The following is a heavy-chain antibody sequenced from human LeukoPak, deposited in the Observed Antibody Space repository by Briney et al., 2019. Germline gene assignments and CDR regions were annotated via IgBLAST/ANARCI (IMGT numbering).Heavy chain of an antibody. CDR1: GFIFRSHA. CDR3: AKFALQSDPFDY. D-gene: IGHD6-19*01. Sequence: GGSLRLSCAASGFIFRSHAMNWVRQAPGKGLEWVSTVSASDGGTSYAESVKGRFTISRDNSKNTLYLQMNSLRGEDTAIYYCAKFALQSDPFDYWGQGSLVTVSS. CDR2: VSASDGGT. V-gene: IGHV3-23*01. J-gene: IGHJ4*02.